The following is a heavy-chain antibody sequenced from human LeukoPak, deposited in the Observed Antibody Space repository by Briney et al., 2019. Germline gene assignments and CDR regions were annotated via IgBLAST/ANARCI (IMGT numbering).Heavy chain of an antibody. D-gene: IGHD2-8*01. CDR2: INPDRSNT. Sequence: GGTLRLSCGASGFTFSTAWMNWVRQAPVKGLVWVSQINPDRSNTNYGDYVKGGFTISRYNAKISLYLQMNSLSAEDTAVYYCARDGPCINGVCYTDFDYWGRGTLVTVSS. V-gene: IGHV3-74*01. CDR1: GFTFSTAW. CDR3: ARDGPCINGVCYTDFDY. J-gene: IGHJ4*02.